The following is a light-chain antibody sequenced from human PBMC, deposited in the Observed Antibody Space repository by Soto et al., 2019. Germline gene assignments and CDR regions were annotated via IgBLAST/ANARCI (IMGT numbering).Light chain of an antibody. CDR3: TSYASTNTVV. Sequence: QSVLTQPASVSGSPGQSITISCTGTTSDVGRYNYVSWYQQYPGSAPRLMIYEVTYRPSGVSTRFSGSKSDNTASLTISGLQPEDEADYYCTSYASTNTVVFGGGTQLTVL. CDR2: EVT. J-gene: IGLJ3*02. V-gene: IGLV2-14*01. CDR1: TSDVGRYNY.